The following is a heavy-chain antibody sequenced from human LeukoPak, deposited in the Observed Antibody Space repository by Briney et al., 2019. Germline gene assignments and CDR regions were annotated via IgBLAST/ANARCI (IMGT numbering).Heavy chain of an antibody. CDR3: AGEGRDDSSGFDY. CDR1: GFTFSSYS. Sequence: GGSLRLSCAASGFTFSSYSMNWVRQAPGKGLEWVSSISSSSSYIYYADSVKGRFTISRDNAKNSLYLQMNSLRAEDTAVYYCAGEGRDDSSGFDYWGQGTLVTVSS. D-gene: IGHD3-22*01. J-gene: IGHJ4*02. CDR2: ISSSSSYI. V-gene: IGHV3-21*01.